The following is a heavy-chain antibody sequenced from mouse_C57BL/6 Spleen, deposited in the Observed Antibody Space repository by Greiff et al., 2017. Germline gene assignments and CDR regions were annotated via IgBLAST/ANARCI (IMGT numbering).Heavy chain of an antibody. J-gene: IGHJ3*01. D-gene: IGHD1-1*01. Sequence: VQLQQSGAELVRPGTSVKVSCKASGYAFTNYLIEWVKQRPGQGLEWIGVINPGSGGTNYNEKFKGKATLTADKSSSTAYMQLSSLTSEDSAVYFCARRDGSSPAWFAYWGQGTLVTVSA. CDR1: GYAFTNYL. CDR3: ARRDGSSPAWFAY. V-gene: IGHV1-54*01. CDR2: INPGSGGT.